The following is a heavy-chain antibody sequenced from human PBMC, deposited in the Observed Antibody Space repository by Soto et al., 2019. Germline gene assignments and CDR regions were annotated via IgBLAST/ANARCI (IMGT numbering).Heavy chain of an antibody. CDR3: ARVFPVGAIDRFYIDF. CDR2: MYSGGTAT. CDR1: GFTVSNNY. D-gene: IGHD1-26*01. J-gene: IGHJ4*02. V-gene: IGHV3-66*01. Sequence: GGSLRLSCAASGFTVSNNYMTWVRQAPGKGLEWVSVMYSGGTATSYADSVKGRFTVSRDNSKNTVSLQLDSLRAEDTAVYYYARVFPVGAIDRFYIDFWGQGTLVPVSS.